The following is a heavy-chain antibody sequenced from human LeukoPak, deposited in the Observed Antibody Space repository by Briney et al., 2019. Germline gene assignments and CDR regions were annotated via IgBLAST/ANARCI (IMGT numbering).Heavy chain of an antibody. J-gene: IGHJ4*02. CDR3: ARDLRRTHFDY. Sequence: GGSLRLSCAASGFTFSSYAMSWVRQAPGKGLEWVSAISGSGGSTYYADSVKGRFTISRDNSKNTVYLQMNSLRAEDTAVYYCARDLRRTHFDYWGQGTLVTVSS. V-gene: IGHV3-23*01. CDR2: ISGSGGST. CDR1: GFTFSSYA. D-gene: IGHD1/OR15-1a*01.